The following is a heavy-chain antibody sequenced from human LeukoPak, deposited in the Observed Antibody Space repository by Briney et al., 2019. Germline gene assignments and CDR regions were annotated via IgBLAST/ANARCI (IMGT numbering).Heavy chain of an antibody. Sequence: GGTLRLSCAASGFTFSSYGMSWVRQAPGKGLEWVGRIKSKNDGGTADYGAPVKGRFSISRDDSKHTLYLQMNSLKSEDTAVYYCIRFGSPDYWGQGTLVIVSS. V-gene: IGHV3-15*01. CDR3: IRFGSPDY. J-gene: IGHJ4*02. D-gene: IGHD3-10*01. CDR2: IKSKNDGGTA. CDR1: GFTFSSYG.